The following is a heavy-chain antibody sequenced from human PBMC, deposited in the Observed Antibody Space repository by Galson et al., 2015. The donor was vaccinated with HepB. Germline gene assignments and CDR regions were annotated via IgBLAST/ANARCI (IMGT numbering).Heavy chain of an antibody. CDR2: ISSNGGST. V-gene: IGHV3-64*01. CDR1: GFTLSSYA. J-gene: IGHJ2*01. Sequence: SLRLSCAASGFTLSSYAMHWVRQAPGKGLEYVSAISSNGGSTYYANSVKGRFTISRDNSKNTLYLQMGSLRAEDMAVYYCARDFRPTTHRYWYFDLWGRGTLVTVSS. D-gene: IGHD1-14*01. CDR3: ARDFRPTTHRYWYFDL.